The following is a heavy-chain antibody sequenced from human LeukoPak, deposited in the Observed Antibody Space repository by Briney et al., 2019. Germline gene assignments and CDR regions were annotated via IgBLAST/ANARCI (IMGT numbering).Heavy chain of an antibody. D-gene: IGHD4-17*01. J-gene: IGHJ5*02. V-gene: IGHV4-59*11. Sequence: SETLSLTCSGSGGSIRDHFWSWIRLSPGKGLEWIGNFYYTTNPNYNPSLARRVTISVDTSKDQLSLKLKSVTAADTDVYYCARDRDYFDAWGQGTRVTVSS. CDR2: FYYTTNP. CDR1: GGSIRDHF. CDR3: ARDRDYFDA.